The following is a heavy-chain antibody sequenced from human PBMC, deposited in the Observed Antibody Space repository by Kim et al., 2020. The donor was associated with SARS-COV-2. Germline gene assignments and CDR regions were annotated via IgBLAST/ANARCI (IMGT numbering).Heavy chain of an antibody. J-gene: IGHJ4*02. D-gene: IGHD5-18*01. V-gene: IGHV3-30-3*01. CDR2: ISYDGSNK. CDR1: GFTFSSYA. Sequence: GGTLRLSCAASGFTFSSYAMHWVRQAPGKGLEWVAVISYDGSNKYYADSVKGRFTISRDNSKNTLYLQMNSLRAEDTAVYYCARGGAAEVQLEMGYWGQGTLVTVSS. CDR3: ARGGAAEVQLEMGY.